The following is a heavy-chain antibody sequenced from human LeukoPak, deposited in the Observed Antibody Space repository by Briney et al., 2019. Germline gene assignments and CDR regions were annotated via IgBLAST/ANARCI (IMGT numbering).Heavy chain of an antibody. Sequence: SETLSLTCAVYGGSISSSSYYWGWIRQPPGKGLEWIGSIYYSGSTYYNPSLKSRVTISVDTSKNQFSLKLSSVTAADTAVYYCARGAITMVRGVRFDYWGQGTLVTVSS. D-gene: IGHD3-10*01. CDR3: ARGAITMVRGVRFDY. J-gene: IGHJ4*02. CDR2: IYYSGST. CDR1: GGSISSSSYY. V-gene: IGHV4-39*01.